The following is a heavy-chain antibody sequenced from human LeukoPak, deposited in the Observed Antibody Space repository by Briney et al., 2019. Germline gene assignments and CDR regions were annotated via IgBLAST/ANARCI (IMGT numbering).Heavy chain of an antibody. CDR1: GGSFSGYY. Sequence: SETLSLTCAVYGGSFSGYYWSWIRQPPGKGLEWIGEINHSGNTNYNPSLKSRVTISVDTSKNQFSLKLSSVTAADTAVYYCARRGSVPAAMPYDYWGQGTLVTVSS. CDR3: ARRGSVPAAMPYDY. V-gene: IGHV4-34*01. CDR2: INHSGNT. J-gene: IGHJ4*02. D-gene: IGHD2-2*01.